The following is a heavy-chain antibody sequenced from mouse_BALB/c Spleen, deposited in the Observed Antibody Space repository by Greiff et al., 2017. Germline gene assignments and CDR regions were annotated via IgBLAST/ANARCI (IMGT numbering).Heavy chain of an antibody. CDR2: ISSGGSYT. J-gene: IGHJ4*01. V-gene: IGHV5-6-4*01. CDR1: GFTFSSYT. Sequence: EVKVVESGGGLVKPGGSLKLSCAASGFTFSSYTMSWVRQTPEKRLEWVATISSGGSYTYYPDSVKGRFTISRDNAKNTLYLQMSSLKSEDTAMYYCARDYGNYGDYAMDYWGQGTSVTVSS. CDR3: ARDYGNYGDYAMDY. D-gene: IGHD2-1*01.